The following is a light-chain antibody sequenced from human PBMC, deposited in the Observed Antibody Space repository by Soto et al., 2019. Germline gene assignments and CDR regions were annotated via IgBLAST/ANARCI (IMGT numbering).Light chain of an antibody. CDR1: SSNIGAGYD. Sequence: QSVLTQPTSVSGAPGQRVTISCTGSSSNIGAGYDVHWYQQLPGTAPKLLIYGNSNRPSGVPDRFSGSKSGTSASLAITGLQAEDEADYYCQSYDSSLTLFGGGTKLPS. J-gene: IGLJ2*01. V-gene: IGLV1-40*01. CDR2: GNS. CDR3: QSYDSSLTL.